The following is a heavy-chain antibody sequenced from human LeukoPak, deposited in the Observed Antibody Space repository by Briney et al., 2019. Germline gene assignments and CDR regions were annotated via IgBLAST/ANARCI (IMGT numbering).Heavy chain of an antibody. V-gene: IGHV1-2*02. J-gene: IGHJ4*02. D-gene: IGHD1-26*01. Sequence: ASVKVSCKASGYTFTGYYMHWVRQAPGQGLEWMGWINPNGGGTNYAQKFQGRVTMTRDTSISTAYMELSRLRSDDTAVYYCARGIFSGSYFDYWGQGTLVTVSS. CDR1: GYTFTGYY. CDR3: ARGIFSGSYFDY. CDR2: INPNGGGT.